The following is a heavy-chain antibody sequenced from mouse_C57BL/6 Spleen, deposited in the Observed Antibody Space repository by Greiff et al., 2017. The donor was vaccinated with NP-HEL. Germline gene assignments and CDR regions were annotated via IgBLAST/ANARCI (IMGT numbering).Heavy chain of an antibody. J-gene: IGHJ3*01. Sequence: DVKLVESGGGLVKPGGSLKLSCAASGFTFSSYAMSWVRQTPEKRLEWVATISDGGSYTYYPDNVKGRFPLSRDNATNNLYLQLSPLKTEDTAMDYCAGEEEDSCAYWGQGTLVTVSA. CDR2: ISDGGSYT. CDR3: AGEEEDSCAY. CDR1: GFTFSSYA. V-gene: IGHV5-4*01.